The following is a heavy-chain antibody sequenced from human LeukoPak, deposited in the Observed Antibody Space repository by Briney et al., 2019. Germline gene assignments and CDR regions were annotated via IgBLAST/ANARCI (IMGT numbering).Heavy chain of an antibody. D-gene: IGHD1-26*01. CDR2: IDWDDDK. CDR1: GFSLSTSGMC. V-gene: IGHV2-70*01. CDR3: ARSAQVGATIDFDY. Sequence: SGPTLVNPTQTLTLTCTFSGFSLSTSGMCVSWIRQPPGKALEWLSLIDWDDDKYYSTSLKTRLTISKDTSKNQVVLTMTNMDPVDTATYYCARSAQVGATIDFDYWGQGTLVTVSS. J-gene: IGHJ4*02.